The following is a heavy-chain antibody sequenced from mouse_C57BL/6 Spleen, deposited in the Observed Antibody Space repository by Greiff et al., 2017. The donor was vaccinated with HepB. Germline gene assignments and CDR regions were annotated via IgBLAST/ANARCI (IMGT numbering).Heavy chain of an antibody. V-gene: IGHV1-22*01. CDR3: AVIATVVAPYAMDY. Sequence: EVQLQQSGPELVKPGASVKMSCKASGYTFTDYNMHWVKQSHGKSLEWIGYINPNNGGTSYNQKFKGKATLTVNTSSSTAYMELRSLTSEDSAVYYCAVIATVVAPYAMDYWGQVTSVTVSS. J-gene: IGHJ4*01. CDR1: GYTFTDYN. CDR2: INPNNGGT. D-gene: IGHD1-1*01.